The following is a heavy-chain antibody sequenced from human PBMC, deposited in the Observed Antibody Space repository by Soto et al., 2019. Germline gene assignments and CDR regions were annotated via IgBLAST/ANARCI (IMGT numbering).Heavy chain of an antibody. Sequence: SEPLSLTCSRSGASITRTSCFWAWIPHAAAKRLGGLGSIYYTGKNHYNPSLKSRTTTSADSSRNQFAPQSSSVTDADMAVYYCAKTLHRTGRFDYGGKGSVVT. CDR3: AKTLHRTGRFDY. CDR2: IYYTGKN. CDR1: GASITRTSCF. J-gene: IGHJ4*02. V-gene: IGHV4-39*01.